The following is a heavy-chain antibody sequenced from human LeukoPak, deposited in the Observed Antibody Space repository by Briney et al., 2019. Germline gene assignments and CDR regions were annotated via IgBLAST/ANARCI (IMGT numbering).Heavy chain of an antibody. J-gene: IGHJ4*02. CDR2: ISGSGSNT. CDR3: AKDQSGYYRPFDY. D-gene: IGHD3-22*01. CDR1: GLTFSGYA. Sequence: GGSLRLSCAASGLTFSGYAMSWVRQAPGKGLEWVSAISGSGSNTYYADSVKGRFTISRDNSRNTLYLQMNSLGAEDSAVYYCAKDQSGYYRPFDYWGQGTLVTVSS. V-gene: IGHV3-23*01.